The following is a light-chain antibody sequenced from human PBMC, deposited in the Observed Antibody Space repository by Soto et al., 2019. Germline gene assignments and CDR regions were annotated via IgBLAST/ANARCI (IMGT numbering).Light chain of an antibody. J-gene: IGKJ2*01. CDR1: QRLLHINGNYF. V-gene: IGKV2-28*01. CDR2: LSF. Sequence: VMPQSPPSLTVTPGEPASISCRSSQRLLHINGNYFLDWYLQKPGQSPQLLIYLSFHRAFGVPDRVSGSGAGTDFTLKISRVEAGDVGVYYCRQALQTPYTFGQGTRLEIK. CDR3: RQALQTPYT.